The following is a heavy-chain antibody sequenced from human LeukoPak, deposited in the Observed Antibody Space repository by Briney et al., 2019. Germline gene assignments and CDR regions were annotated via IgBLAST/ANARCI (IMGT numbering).Heavy chain of an antibody. CDR1: GGSFSGYY. J-gene: IGHJ4*02. D-gene: IGHD2-21*01. CDR2: INHSGST. V-gene: IGHV4-34*01. CDR3: ARNGAYCGGDCYSDY. Sequence: PSETLSLTCAVYGGSFSGYYWSWIRQPPGKWLEWIGEINHSGSTNYNPSLKSRVTISVDTSKNQFSLKLSSVTAADTAVYYCARNGAYCGGDCYSDYWGQGTLVTVSS.